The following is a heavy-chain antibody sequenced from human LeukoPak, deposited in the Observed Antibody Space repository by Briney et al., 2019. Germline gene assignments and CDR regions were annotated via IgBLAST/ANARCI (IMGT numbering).Heavy chain of an antibody. J-gene: IGHJ4*02. Sequence: KPSETLSLTCTVSGGSTSSSSYYWGWIRQPPGKGLEWIGSIYYSGSTYYNPSLKSRVTISVDTSKNQFSLKLSSVTAADTAVYYCASRGDFWSGYLREQYYFDYWGQGTLVTVSS. CDR1: GGSTSSSSYY. V-gene: IGHV4-39*07. CDR3: ASRGDFWSGYLREQYYFDY. D-gene: IGHD3-3*01. CDR2: IYYSGST.